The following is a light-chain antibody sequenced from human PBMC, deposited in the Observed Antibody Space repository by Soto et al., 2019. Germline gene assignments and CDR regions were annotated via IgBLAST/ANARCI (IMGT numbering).Light chain of an antibody. Sequence: EIVLTQSPATLSLSPGERATLSYRASQTVSSYLAWYQQKAGQAPRLLIYDASNRATGIPARFSGSGSGTDFTLTISSLEPEDFAVYYCQQPSNWLYTFGQGTKLEIK. CDR3: QQPSNWLYT. CDR2: DAS. CDR1: QTVSSY. J-gene: IGKJ2*01. V-gene: IGKV3-11*01.